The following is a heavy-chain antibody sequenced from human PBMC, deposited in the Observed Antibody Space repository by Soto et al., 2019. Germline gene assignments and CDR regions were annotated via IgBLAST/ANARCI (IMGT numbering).Heavy chain of an antibody. CDR3: ARGINYYGSGSYYNVQYYFDY. V-gene: IGHV1-8*02. J-gene: IGHJ4*02. CDR1: GYTFTSYG. D-gene: IGHD3-10*01. Sequence: ASVKVSCKASGYTFTSYGINWVRQATGQGLEWMGWMNPNSGNTGYAQKFQGRVTMTRNTSISTAYMELSSLRSEDTAVYYCARGINYYGSGSYYNVQYYFDYWGQGTLVTVSS. CDR2: MNPNSGNT.